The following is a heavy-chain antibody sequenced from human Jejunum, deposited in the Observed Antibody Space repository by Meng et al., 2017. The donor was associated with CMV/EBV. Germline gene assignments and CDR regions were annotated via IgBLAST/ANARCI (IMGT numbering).Heavy chain of an antibody. D-gene: IGHD2-21*01. Sequence: AASGFTFSSYAMTWVRQAPGKGLVWVSRINSDGSSTSYADSVKGRFTISRDNAKNTLYLQMNSLRAEDTAVYYCAREASGDCYDYWGQGTRVTVSS. CDR1: GFTFSSYA. J-gene: IGHJ4*02. CDR3: AREASGDCYDY. CDR2: INSDGSST. V-gene: IGHV3-74*01.